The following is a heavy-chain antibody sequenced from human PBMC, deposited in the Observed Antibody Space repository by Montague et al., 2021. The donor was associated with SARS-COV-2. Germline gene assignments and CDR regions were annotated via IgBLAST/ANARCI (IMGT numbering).Heavy chain of an antibody. V-gene: IGHV4-34*01. D-gene: IGHD2-8*02. CDR3: ARLESSWWFFDD. J-gene: IGHJ4*02. Sequence: SETLSLTCAVYSGSLSGYYWSWIRQSPGKGLEWIGEINHSGDTYYNPSLTSRVTISMDTSERQSSLKITSVTAADTAVYYCARLESSWWFFDDWGQGTLVTVSS. CDR2: INHSGDT. CDR1: SGSLSGYY.